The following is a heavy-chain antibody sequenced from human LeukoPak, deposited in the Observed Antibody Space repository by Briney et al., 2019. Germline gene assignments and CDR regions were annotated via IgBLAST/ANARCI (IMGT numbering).Heavy chain of an antibody. CDR2: ISGSGGST. V-gene: IGHV3-23*01. Sequence: PGGSLRLSCAASGFTFSSYSMNWVRQAPGKGLEWVAAISGSGGSTYYADSVKGRFTISRDNSKNTLYLQMNSLRAEDTAVYYCAKVSGGSGWYDFDYWGQGTLVTVSS. CDR1: GFTFSSYS. D-gene: IGHD6-19*01. J-gene: IGHJ4*02. CDR3: AKVSGGSGWYDFDY.